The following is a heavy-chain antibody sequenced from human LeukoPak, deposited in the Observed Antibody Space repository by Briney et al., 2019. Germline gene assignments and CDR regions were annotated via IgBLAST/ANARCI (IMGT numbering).Heavy chain of an antibody. CDR3: ARGRIDYDSSGYYDY. CDR1: GGSISSYY. Sequence: PSETLSHTCTVSGGSISSYYWSWIRQPPGKGLEWIGYIYYSGSTNYNPSLKSRVTISVDTSKNQFSLKLSSVTAADTAVYYCARGRIDYDSSGYYDYWGQGTLVTVSS. V-gene: IGHV4-59*01. J-gene: IGHJ4*02. D-gene: IGHD3-22*01. CDR2: IYYSGST.